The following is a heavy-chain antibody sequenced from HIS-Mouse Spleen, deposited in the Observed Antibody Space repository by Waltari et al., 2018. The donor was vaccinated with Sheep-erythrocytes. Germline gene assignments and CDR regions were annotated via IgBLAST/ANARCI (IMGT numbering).Heavy chain of an antibody. CDR3: ARVASGATFDY. CDR2: ISSSSSYR. CDR1: GFTFSSYS. V-gene: IGHV3-21*01. J-gene: IGHJ4*02. Sequence: EVQLVESGGGLVKPGGSLRLSCAASGFTFSSYSMNWVRQAPGKGLDWVSSISSSSSYRYYADSVKGRFTISRDNAKNSLYLQMNSLRAEDTAVYYCARVASGATFDYWGQGTLVTVSS. D-gene: IGHD1-26*01.